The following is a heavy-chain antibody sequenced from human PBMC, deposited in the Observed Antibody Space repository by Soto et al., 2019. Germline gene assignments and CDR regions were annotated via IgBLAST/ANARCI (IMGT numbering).Heavy chain of an antibody. CDR3: ARDPGRSSGWYKYAFGI. J-gene: IGHJ3*02. CDR2: IYYSGST. CDR1: GGSISSYY. Sequence: SETLSLTCTVSGGSISSYYWSWIRQPPGKGLEWIGYIYYSGSTNYNPSLKSRVTISVDTSKNQFSLKLSSVTAADTAVYYCARDPGRSSGWYKYAFGIWGQGTMVTVSS. D-gene: IGHD6-19*01. V-gene: IGHV4-59*01.